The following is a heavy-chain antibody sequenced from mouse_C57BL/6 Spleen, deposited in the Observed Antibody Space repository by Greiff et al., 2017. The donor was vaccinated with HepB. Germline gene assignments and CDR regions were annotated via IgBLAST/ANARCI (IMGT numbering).Heavy chain of an antibody. Sequence: EVHLVESGGDLVKPGGSLKLSCAASGFTFSSYGMSWVRQTPDKRLEWVATISSGGSYTYYPDSVKGRFTISRDNAKNTLYLQMSSLKSEDTARYYCARELTGTRAWFAYWGQGTLVTVSA. CDR2: ISSGGSYT. CDR3: ARELTGTRAWFAY. CDR1: GFTFSSYG. D-gene: IGHD4-1*01. V-gene: IGHV5-6*01. J-gene: IGHJ3*01.